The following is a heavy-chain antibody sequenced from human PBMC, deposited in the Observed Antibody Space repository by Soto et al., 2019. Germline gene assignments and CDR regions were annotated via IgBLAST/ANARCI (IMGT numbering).Heavy chain of an antibody. CDR1: GYTFTSNS. CDR3: ARDLISGEGYYYYGMDV. D-gene: IGHD2-21*01. CDR2: INADNGNT. V-gene: IGHV1-3*01. Sequence: PVKLISKASGYTFTSNSISWVRQTPGQGLEWMGWINADNGNTKYSQKFQGRVTITRDTSASTAYMELSSLRYEDTAVYYCARDLISGEGYYYYGMDVWGQGTTVTGSS. J-gene: IGHJ6*02.